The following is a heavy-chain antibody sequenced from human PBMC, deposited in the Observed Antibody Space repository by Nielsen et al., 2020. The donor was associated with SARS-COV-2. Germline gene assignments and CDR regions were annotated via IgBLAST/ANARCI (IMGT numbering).Heavy chain of an antibody. V-gene: IGHV3-15*01. CDR2: TKSKTDGGAT. J-gene: IGHJ4*02. CDR3: ARDAAYSRFDY. D-gene: IGHD4-11*01. Sequence: GESLKISCAASGFAFSDFGMHWVRQAPGKGLEWVGRTKSKTDGGATDYGAPVKGRFTISRDNAGKSLYLQMNSLRAEDTAVYYCARDAAYSRFDYWGQGTLVTVSS. CDR1: GFAFSDFG.